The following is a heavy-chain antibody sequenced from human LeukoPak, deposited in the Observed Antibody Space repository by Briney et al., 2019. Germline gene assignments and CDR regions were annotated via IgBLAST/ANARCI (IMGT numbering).Heavy chain of an antibody. CDR2: INPNSGRT. J-gene: IGHJ4*02. D-gene: IGHD3-10*01. Sequence: ASVKVSCKTSGYSFTEYYMHWVRQAPGQGLEWMGWINPNSGRTSSARKFQGRVTMTRDPSITTVYMEVTWLTSDDTAIYYCARGNCYGSGNRDYWGQGNLVTVSS. CDR3: ARGNCYGSGNRDY. V-gene: IGHV1-2*02. CDR1: GYSFTEYY.